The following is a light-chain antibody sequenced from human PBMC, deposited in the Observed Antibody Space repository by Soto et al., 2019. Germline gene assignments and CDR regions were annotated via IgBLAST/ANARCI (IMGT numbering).Light chain of an antibody. Sequence: EIVLTQSPGTLSLSPGERATLSCWASQSVNRNLAWYQQKPGQAPRLLMYDASKRATGIPARFSGSGSGTDFTLTISSLEPEDFAVYYCQQRDSWPWTFGQGTKVEIK. CDR2: DAS. V-gene: IGKV3-11*01. J-gene: IGKJ1*01. CDR1: QSVNRN. CDR3: QQRDSWPWT.